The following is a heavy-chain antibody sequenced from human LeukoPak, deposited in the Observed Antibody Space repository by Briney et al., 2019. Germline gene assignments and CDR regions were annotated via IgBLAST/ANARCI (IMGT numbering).Heavy chain of an antibody. Sequence: GGSLRLSCAASGFTFSTQWMSWVRQAPGKGLEWVANIKQDGSEKYYVDSVKGRFTISRDNAKNSLYLQMNSLRAEDTAVYYCAREDGYNSYYFDYWGQGTLVTVSS. CDR2: IKQDGSEK. D-gene: IGHD5-24*01. CDR1: GFTFSTQW. V-gene: IGHV3-7*04. CDR3: AREDGYNSYYFDY. J-gene: IGHJ4*02.